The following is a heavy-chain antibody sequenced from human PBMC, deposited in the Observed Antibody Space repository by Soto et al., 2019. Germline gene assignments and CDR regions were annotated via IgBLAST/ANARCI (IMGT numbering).Heavy chain of an antibody. CDR3: ARRLSTGWFFDF. Sequence: PGESLKISCKGSGYSFTSYRIGWVRQMPGKGLEWMGIIYPGDSDTRYSPSFQGQVAFSADKSISTAYLQWSGLKASDTAIYYCARRLSTGWFFDFWGQGTLVTVSS. D-gene: IGHD6-19*01. CDR1: GYSFTSYR. CDR2: IYPGDSDT. J-gene: IGHJ4*02. V-gene: IGHV5-51*01.